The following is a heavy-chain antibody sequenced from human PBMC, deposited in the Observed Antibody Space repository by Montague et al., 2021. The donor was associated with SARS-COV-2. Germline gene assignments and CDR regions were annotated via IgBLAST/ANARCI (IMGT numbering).Heavy chain of an antibody. J-gene: IGHJ3*02. Sequence: SETLSLTCTVSGGSISSSSYYWGWIRQPPGKGREWIVSINYSASTYYNLSLKSRVTISVDTSKNQFSLKLSSVTAADTGVYYCARFPTSYYYDSKAAPATPDAFDIWGQGTMVTVSS. CDR1: GGSISSSSYY. V-gene: IGHV4-39*01. D-gene: IGHD3-22*01. CDR2: INYSAST. CDR3: ARFPTSYYYDSKAAPATPDAFDI.